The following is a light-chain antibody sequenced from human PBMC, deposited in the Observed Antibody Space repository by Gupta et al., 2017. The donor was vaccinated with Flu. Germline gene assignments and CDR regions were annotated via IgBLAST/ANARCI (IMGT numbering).Light chain of an antibody. J-gene: IGKJ1*01. V-gene: IGKV1-17*01. Sequence: DIQMTQSPASLSASVGDTVTITCRASQGIRDYLGWYQQKPGRAPKLLISATYNLQSGVPSRFSGTAAGTEFTLTISSLQAEDFATYYCLQQFSYPWTFSQGTKVDIK. CDR3: LQQFSYPWT. CDR2: ATY. CDR1: QGIRDY.